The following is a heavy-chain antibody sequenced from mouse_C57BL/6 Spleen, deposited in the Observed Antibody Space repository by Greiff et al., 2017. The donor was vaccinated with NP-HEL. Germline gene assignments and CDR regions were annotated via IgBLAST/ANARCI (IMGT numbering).Heavy chain of an antibody. CDR1: GYTFTDYY. CDR3: ARRGDSSGYVRGFAY. J-gene: IGHJ3*01. V-gene: IGHV1-76*01. Sequence: QVHVKQSGAELVRPGASVKLSCKASGYTFTDYYINWVKQRPGQGLEWIARIYPGSGNTYYNEKFKGKATLTAEKSSSTAYMQLISLTFEDSAVYFCARRGDSSGYVRGFAYWGQGTLVTVSA. CDR2: IYPGSGNT. D-gene: IGHD3-2*02.